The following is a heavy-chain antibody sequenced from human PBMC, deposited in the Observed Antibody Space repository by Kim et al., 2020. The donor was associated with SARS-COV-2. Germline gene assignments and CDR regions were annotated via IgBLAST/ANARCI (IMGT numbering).Heavy chain of an antibody. D-gene: IGHD2-8*01. V-gene: IGHV4-39*01. Sequence: NPSLKSQVTISLDTSKNQLSMKLTSVTATYTCVYYCARQCMATITPDYFDTWGQGTLVTVSS. CDR3: ARQCMATITPDYFDT. J-gene: IGHJ4*02.